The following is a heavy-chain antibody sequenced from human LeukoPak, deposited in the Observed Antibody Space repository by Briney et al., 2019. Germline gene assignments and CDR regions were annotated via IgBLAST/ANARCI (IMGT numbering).Heavy chain of an antibody. V-gene: IGHV4-59*01. Sequence: PSETLSLTCTVSGGSISSYYWSWIRQPPGKGLEWMGYIYYSGSTNYNPSLKSRVTISVDTSKNQFSLKLSSVTAADTAVYYCASISYCGGDCYGFDYWGQGTLVTVSS. D-gene: IGHD2-21*02. CDR3: ASISYCGGDCYGFDY. CDR2: IYYSGST. J-gene: IGHJ4*02. CDR1: GGSISSYY.